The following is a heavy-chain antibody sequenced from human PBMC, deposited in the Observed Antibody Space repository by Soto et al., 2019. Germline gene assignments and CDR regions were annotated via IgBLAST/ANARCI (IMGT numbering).Heavy chain of an antibody. Sequence: GGSLRLSCAASGFTFSNFPMHWVRQAPGRGLDWVAIIWYDGSNEYYADSVKGRFTVSRDNSKNTLYLQMNSLRPEDTALYFCARGDTALVTYYGLEVWGQGTTVTVSS. CDR3: ARGDTALVTYYGLEV. CDR1: GFTFSNFP. J-gene: IGHJ6*02. V-gene: IGHV3-33*01. D-gene: IGHD5-18*01. CDR2: IWYDGSNE.